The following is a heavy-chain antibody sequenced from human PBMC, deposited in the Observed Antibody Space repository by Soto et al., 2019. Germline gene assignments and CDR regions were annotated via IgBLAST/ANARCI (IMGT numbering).Heavy chain of an antibody. CDR1: GFTFSSYA. V-gene: IGHV3-23*01. D-gene: IGHD6-13*01. Sequence: EVQLLESGGGLVQPGGSLRLSCAASGFTFSSYAMNWVRQAPGKGLEWVSVISGSGCSTYYADSVKGRFTISRDNSKNTLYLQMNSLRAEDTVVYYCARRSSSWYFDYWGQGALVTVSS. J-gene: IGHJ4*02. CDR2: ISGSGCST. CDR3: ARRSSSWYFDY.